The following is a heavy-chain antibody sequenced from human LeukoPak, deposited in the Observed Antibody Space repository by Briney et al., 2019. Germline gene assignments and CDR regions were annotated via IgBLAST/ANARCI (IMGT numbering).Heavy chain of an antibody. CDR3: ARDLPSDYYDSSGLLDP. D-gene: IGHD3-22*01. CDR1: GGSISSSYW. CDR2: VYHSVST. V-gene: IGHV4-4*02. J-gene: IGHJ5*02. Sequence: SETLSLTCAVSGGSISSSYWWSWVRQPPGKGLEWIGEVYHSVSTNYYPSLKSRVTISVDTSKNQFSLKLSSVTAADTAVYYCARDLPSDYYDSSGLLDPWGQGTLVTVSS.